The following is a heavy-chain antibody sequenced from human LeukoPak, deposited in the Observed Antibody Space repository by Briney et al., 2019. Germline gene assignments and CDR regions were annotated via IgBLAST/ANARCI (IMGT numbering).Heavy chain of an antibody. D-gene: IGHD3-9*01. CDR3: ARVTGYTIEDYFDY. J-gene: IGHJ4*02. CDR1: GGSISSYY. CDR2: IYYSGST. V-gene: IGHV4-59*01. Sequence: SQTLSLTCTVSGGSISSYYWSWIRQPPGKGLEWIGYIYYSGSTNYNPSLKSRVTISVKTSKNQFSLKLRSVTAADTAVYYCARVTGYTIEDYFDYWGQGTLVTVSS.